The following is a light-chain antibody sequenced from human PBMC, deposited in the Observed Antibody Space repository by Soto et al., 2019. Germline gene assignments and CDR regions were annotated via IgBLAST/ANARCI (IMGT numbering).Light chain of an antibody. Sequence: QSVLTQPPSASGTPGQRVTISCSGSSSNIGSNTVNWYQQLPGTAPKLLIYSNNQWPSGVPDRFSGSKSGTSASLAISGLQSEEEADYYCAAWDDSLNGPVFGGGTKLTVL. CDR1: SSNIGSNT. V-gene: IGLV1-44*01. CDR2: SNN. J-gene: IGLJ2*01. CDR3: AAWDDSLNGPV.